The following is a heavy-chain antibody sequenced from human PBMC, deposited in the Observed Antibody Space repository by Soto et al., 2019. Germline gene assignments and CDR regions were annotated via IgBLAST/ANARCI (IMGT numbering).Heavy chain of an antibody. CDR2: IKQDGSAK. D-gene: IGHD3-3*01. Sequence: EVQLVESGVGLVQPGGSLTLSCAASGFTFSSFWMTWVRQAPGKGLEWVANIKQDGSAKNYVDSVEGRFTVSRDNAKNSLYLQMTSLRVEDTAVYYCVRSQSAAYHAWGQGTMVIVSS. CDR1: GFTFSSFW. J-gene: IGHJ3*01. CDR3: VRSQSAAYHA. V-gene: IGHV3-7*01.